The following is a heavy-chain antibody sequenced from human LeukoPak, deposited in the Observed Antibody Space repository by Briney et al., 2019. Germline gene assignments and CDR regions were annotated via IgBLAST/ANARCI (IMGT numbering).Heavy chain of an antibody. D-gene: IGHD1-26*01. Sequence: GGSLRLSCAASGFTFSSYWMSWVRQAPGKGLEWVANIKQDGSEKYYVDSVKGRFTISRDNAKNSLYLQMNSLRAEDTAVYYCARVRGYPVVGVTTGLFDYWGQGTLVTVSS. CDR2: IKQDGSEK. J-gene: IGHJ4*02. V-gene: IGHV3-7*01. CDR3: ARVRGYPVVGVTTGLFDY. CDR1: GFTFSSYW.